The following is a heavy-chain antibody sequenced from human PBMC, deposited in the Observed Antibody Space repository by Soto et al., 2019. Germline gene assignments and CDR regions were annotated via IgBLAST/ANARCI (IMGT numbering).Heavy chain of an antibody. Sequence: SETLSLTCTVSGGSISSSSYYWGWIRQPPGKGLEWIGSIYYSGSTYYNPSLKSRVTISVDTSKNQFSQKLSSVTAADTAVYYCARHRVKDIVVVPAAIPGWFDTWGQGTLVTVSS. V-gene: IGHV4-39*01. CDR2: IYYSGST. CDR3: ARHRVKDIVVVPAAIPGWFDT. CDR1: GGSISSSSYY. D-gene: IGHD2-2*02. J-gene: IGHJ5*02.